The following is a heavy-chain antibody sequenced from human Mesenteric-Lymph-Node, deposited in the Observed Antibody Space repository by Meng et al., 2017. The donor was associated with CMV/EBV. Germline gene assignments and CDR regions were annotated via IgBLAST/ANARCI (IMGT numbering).Heavy chain of an antibody. J-gene: IGHJ4*02. Sequence: SCKASGYTFAGYYMHWVRQAPGQGLEWMGGIIPISGTANHAQKFQGRVTITADKSTSTVYMDLSSLRSEDTAVYYCARGGYSQPFDYWGQGTLVTVSS. V-gene: IGHV1-69*06. CDR3: ARGGYSQPFDY. CDR1: GYTFAGYY. D-gene: IGHD3-22*01. CDR2: IIPISGTA.